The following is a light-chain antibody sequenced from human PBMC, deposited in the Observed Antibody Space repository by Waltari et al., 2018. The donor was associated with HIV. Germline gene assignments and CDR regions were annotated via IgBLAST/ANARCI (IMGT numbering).Light chain of an antibody. CDR2: WAS. CDR1: QSLLNSSNNKNY. Sequence: DIVMTQSQGSLAVSLGERATINCKSSQSLLNSSNNKNYLAWYQQKPGQPPKLLIYWASTRESGVPDRFSGSGSGTEFTLTISSLQAEDVAVYYCQQYYSTPFTFGPGTKVDSK. V-gene: IGKV4-1*01. CDR3: QQYYSTPFT. J-gene: IGKJ3*01.